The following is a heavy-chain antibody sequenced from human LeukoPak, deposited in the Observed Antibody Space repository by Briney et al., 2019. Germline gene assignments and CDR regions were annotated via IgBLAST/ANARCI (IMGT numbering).Heavy chain of an antibody. CDR1: GYTFTSYG. CDR3: ARDRYYDFWSGYYTGDIDFDY. CDR2: ISAYNGNT. D-gene: IGHD3-3*01. Sequence: ASVKVSCKASGYTFTSYGIGWVRQAPGQGLEWMGWISAYNGNTNYAQKLQGRVTMTTDTSTSTAYMELRSLRSDDTAVYYCARDRYYDFWSGYYTGDIDFDYWGQGTLVTVSS. V-gene: IGHV1-18*01. J-gene: IGHJ4*02.